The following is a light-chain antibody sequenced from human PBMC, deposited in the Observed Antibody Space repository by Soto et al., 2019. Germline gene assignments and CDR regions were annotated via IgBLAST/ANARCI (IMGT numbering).Light chain of an antibody. J-gene: IGLJ3*02. V-gene: IGLV2-14*01. Sequence: QSALTQPASVSGSPGQSITISCTGTSRDVGGYDYVSWYQQHPGRAPKLMIFEVSNRPSGISNRFSGSKSGNTASLTISGLQAEDEADYYCSSFTSSSTQVLGGGTKVTVL. CDR2: EVS. CDR1: SRDVGGYDY. CDR3: SSFTSSSTQV.